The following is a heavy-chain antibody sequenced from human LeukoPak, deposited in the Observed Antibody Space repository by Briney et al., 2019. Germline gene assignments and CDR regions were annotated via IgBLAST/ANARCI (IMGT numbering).Heavy chain of an antibody. D-gene: IGHD3-10*01. CDR2: ISSGGSYV. CDR1: GFTFSGYG. J-gene: IGHJ2*01. V-gene: IGHV3-21*01. CDR3: ARVGAKGGWYFDL. Sequence: GGSLRLSCAASGFTFSGYGMNWVRQAPGKGLEWVSSISSGGSYVYYADSLKGRFTISRDNAKNSLYLQMNSLRAEDTAVYYCARVGAKGGWYFDLWGRGTLVTVSS.